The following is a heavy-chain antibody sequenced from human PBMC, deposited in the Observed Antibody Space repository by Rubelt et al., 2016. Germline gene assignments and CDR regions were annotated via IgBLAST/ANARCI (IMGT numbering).Heavy chain of an antibody. J-gene: IGHJ4*02. CDR1: GGSISSSSYY. V-gene: IGHV4-39*01. D-gene: IGHD6-6*01. CDR2: MYYSGST. CDR3: ARAYSSSSELDY. Sequence: QLQLQESGPGLVKPSETLSLTCTVSGGSISSSSYYWGWIRQPPGKGLEWIGSMYYSGSTYYNPSPKSRVTISVDTSKNQFPLKLSPVTAADTAVYYCARAYSSSSELDYWGQGTLVTVSS.